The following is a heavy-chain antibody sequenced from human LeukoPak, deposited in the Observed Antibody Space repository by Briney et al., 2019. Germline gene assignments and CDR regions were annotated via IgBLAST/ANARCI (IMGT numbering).Heavy chain of an antibody. V-gene: IGHV1-2*02. D-gene: IGHD1-26*01. CDR1: GYTFIDYY. CDR3: ARGGGRYSVDY. Sequence: ASVKVSCKASGYTFIDYYMHWVRQAPGQGLEWIGWISPNSGGTKSVQKFQGRVTMTRDTSITTVYMELSGLSFDDTAVHYCARGGGRYSVDYWGQGTLVIVSS. J-gene: IGHJ4*02. CDR2: ISPNSGGT.